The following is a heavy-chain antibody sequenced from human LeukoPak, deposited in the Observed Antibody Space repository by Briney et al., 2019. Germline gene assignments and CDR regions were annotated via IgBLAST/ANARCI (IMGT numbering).Heavy chain of an antibody. Sequence: TSETLSLTCAVYGGSFSGYYWSWIRQPPGKGLEWIGEINHSGSTKYNPSLKSRVTISVDKSKNQLSLKVTSVTAADTAVYYCARVVAGLRGAFDIWGQGTMVTVSS. D-gene: IGHD6-19*01. V-gene: IGHV4-34*01. J-gene: IGHJ3*02. CDR1: GGSFSGYY. CDR3: ARVVAGLRGAFDI. CDR2: INHSGST.